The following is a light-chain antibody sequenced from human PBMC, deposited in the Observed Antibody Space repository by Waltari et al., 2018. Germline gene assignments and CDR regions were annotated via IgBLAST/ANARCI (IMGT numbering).Light chain of an antibody. V-gene: IGLV1-47*01. CDR3: ATWDDSLGGYVV. CDR2: RDD. Sequence: SVLTQPPAASGTPGQRVTISCSGSSSNIGRNYVYWYQKVPGTAPKLLIYRDDQRAAGVPDRLSVSKSGTSASLAISGLRSEDEAEYYCATWDDSLGGYVVFGGGTKLTVL. J-gene: IGLJ2*01. CDR1: SSNIGRNY.